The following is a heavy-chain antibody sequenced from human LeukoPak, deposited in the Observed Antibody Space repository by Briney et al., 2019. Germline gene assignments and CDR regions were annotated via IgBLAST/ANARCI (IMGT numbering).Heavy chain of an antibody. D-gene: IGHD3-22*01. CDR1: GFTFSSYG. J-gene: IGHJ6*03. CDR2: IKQDGSEK. Sequence: PGGSLRLSCAASGFTFSSYGMTWVRQAPGKGLEWVANIKQDGSEKYYVDSVKGRFTISRDNAKNSLYLQMNSLRAEDTAVYYCARDYYDSSGYLDMDVWGKGTTVTVSS. V-gene: IGHV3-7*01. CDR3: ARDYYDSSGYLDMDV.